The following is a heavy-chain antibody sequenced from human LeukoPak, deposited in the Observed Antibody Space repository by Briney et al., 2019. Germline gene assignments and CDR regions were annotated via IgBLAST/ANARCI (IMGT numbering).Heavy chain of an antibody. CDR1: GYTFTSYG. D-gene: IGHD3-3*01. CDR2: ISAYNGNT. J-gene: IGHJ4*02. V-gene: IGHV1-18*01. CDR3: ARVTRSSSFGVVTDYFDY. Sequence: ASVKVSCKASGYTFTSYGISWVRQAPGQGLEWMGWISAYNGNTNYAQKLQGRVTMTTDTSTSTAYMELRSLRSDDTAVCYCARVTRSSSFGVVTDYFDYWGQGTLVTVSS.